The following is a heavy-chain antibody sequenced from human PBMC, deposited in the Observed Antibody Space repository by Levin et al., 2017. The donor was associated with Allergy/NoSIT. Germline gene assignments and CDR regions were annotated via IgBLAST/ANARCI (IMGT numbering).Heavy chain of an antibody. CDR3: TRAKIDGPNRGYDY. CDR1: GGSISSYY. D-gene: IGHD2-15*01. J-gene: IGHJ4*02. CDR2: IYYSGST. V-gene: IGHV4-59*01. Sequence: SETLSLTCTVSGGSISSYYWSWIRQPPGKGLEWIGYIYYSGSTNYNPSLKSRVTISVDTSKNQFSLKLSSVTAADTAVYYCTRAKIDGPNRGYDYWGQGTLVTVSS.